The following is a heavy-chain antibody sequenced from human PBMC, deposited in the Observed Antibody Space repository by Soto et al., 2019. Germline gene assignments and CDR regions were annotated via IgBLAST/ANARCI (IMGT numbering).Heavy chain of an antibody. Sequence: ASVRVSCRASGDSISRYAISWVRQAPGQGPEWMGGIIPLFGTANYTQKFRGRVSITADESTNTAYMELSSLRSEDTAVYYCARESAMTLSYYYGMDAWGQGTTVTVSS. CDR2: IIPLFGTA. CDR3: ARESAMTLSYYYGMDA. D-gene: IGHD2-21*02. V-gene: IGHV1-69*13. CDR1: GDSISRYA. J-gene: IGHJ6*02.